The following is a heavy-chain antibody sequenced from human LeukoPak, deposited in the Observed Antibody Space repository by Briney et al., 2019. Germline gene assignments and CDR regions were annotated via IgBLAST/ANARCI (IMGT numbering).Heavy chain of an antibody. CDR2: INPNSGGT. J-gene: IGHJ4*02. CDR3: ARDRGRSWYPHFDY. Sequence: GASVRVSCKASGYTFTGYYMHWVRQAPGQGVEWMGWINPNSGGTNYAQKFQGRVTMTRDTSISTAYMELSRLRSDDSAVYYCARDRGRSWYPHFDYWGQGNLVTVST. V-gene: IGHV1-2*02. D-gene: IGHD6-13*01. CDR1: GYTFTGYY.